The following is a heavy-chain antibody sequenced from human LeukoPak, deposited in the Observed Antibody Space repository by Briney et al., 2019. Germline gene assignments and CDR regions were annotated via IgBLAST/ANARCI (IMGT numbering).Heavy chain of an antibody. D-gene: IGHD3-16*02. CDR1: GGSIGTYY. Sequence: SETMSLTCTVSGGSIGTYYWSWIRQSPGKGLEWIGYIYVTGSTRYNPYLQSRVTISVDTSRNQFFLKMSSVTAADTAVYYCARHIGGGIEDMDVWGKGTKVTVSS. J-gene: IGHJ6*03. V-gene: IGHV4-59*08. CDR2: IYVTGST. CDR3: ARHIGGGIEDMDV.